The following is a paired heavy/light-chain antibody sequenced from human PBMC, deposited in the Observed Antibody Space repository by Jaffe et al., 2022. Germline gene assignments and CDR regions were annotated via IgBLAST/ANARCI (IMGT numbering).Heavy chain of an antibody. CDR1: GFSIRSNFY. J-gene: IGHJ6*03. Sequence: QVQLQESGPGLVRPSETLSLTCAVSGFSIRSNFYCGWIRQPPGKGLEWIGTIFHNGSTYYNPSLNSRVTISVDTSKNQFSLKLSSVTAADTALYYCASRQVYFDFPPMHMDVWGKGTTVTVSS. V-gene: IGHV4-38-2*01. D-gene: IGHD3-9*01. CDR3: ASRQVYFDFPPMHMDV. CDR2: IFHNGST.
Light chain of an antibody. CDR2: KAS. CDR3: QQYHSYPYT. CDR1: QSINSW. V-gene: IGKV1-5*03. Sequence: DIQMTQSPSTLSASVGDRVTITCRASQSINSWLAWYQQKSGKALKLLIYKASSLESGVPSRFSGSGSGTEFTLTISSLQPDDFATYYCQQYHSYPYTFGQGTNLEIK. J-gene: IGKJ2*01.